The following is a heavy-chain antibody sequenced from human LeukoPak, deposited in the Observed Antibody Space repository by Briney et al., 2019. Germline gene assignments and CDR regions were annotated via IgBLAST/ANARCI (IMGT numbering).Heavy chain of an antibody. Sequence: ASVKVSCKASGYTFTGYYMHWVRQAPGQGLEWMGWINPNSGGTNYAQKFQGRVTMTRDTSISTAYMELSRLRSDDTAVYYCARGSNYLLTHWYSDLWGRGTLVTVSS. CDR2: INPNSGGT. J-gene: IGHJ2*01. CDR1: GYTFTGYY. CDR3: ARGSNYLLTHWYSDL. V-gene: IGHV1-2*02. D-gene: IGHD4/OR15-4a*01.